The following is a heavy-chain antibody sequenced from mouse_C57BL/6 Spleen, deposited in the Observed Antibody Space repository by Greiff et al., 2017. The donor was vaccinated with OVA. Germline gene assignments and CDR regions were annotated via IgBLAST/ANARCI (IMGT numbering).Heavy chain of an antibody. Sequence: EVKLVESGPELVKPGASVKIPCKASGYTFTDYNMDWVKQSHGKSLEWIGDINPNNGGTIYNQKFKGKATLTVDKSSSTAYMELRSLTSEDTAVYYCARGGLYYGSRDYAMDYWGQGTSVTVSS. J-gene: IGHJ4*01. CDR2: INPNNGGT. V-gene: IGHV1-18*01. CDR3: ARGGLYYGSRDYAMDY. D-gene: IGHD1-1*01. CDR1: GYTFTDYN.